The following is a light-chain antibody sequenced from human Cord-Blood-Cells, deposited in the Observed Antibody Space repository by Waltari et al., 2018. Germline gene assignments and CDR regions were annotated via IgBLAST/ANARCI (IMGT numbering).Light chain of an antibody. CDR1: QSISSY. Sequence: DIQMTQSPSSLSASVGDRVTITCRASQSISSYLNWYQQKPGKAPKLLIYAASSLQSGVPSRFSGSGSVTDFTLTISSLQPEDFATYYCQQIYSTTWTFGQGTKVEIK. J-gene: IGKJ1*01. CDR2: AAS. CDR3: QQIYSTTWT. V-gene: IGKV1-39*01.